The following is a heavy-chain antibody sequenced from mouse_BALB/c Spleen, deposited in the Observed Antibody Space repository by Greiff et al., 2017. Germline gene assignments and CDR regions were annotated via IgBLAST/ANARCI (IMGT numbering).Heavy chain of an antibody. V-gene: IGHV14-3*02. D-gene: IGHD2-3*01. CDR2: IDPANGNT. CDR3: ARTDGYYVLDY. Sequence: VPLPQSGAELLKPGASVKLSFPASGFNLKDNYMHWVKQRPEQGLEWIGRIDPANGNTKYDPKFQGKATITADTSSNTAYLQLSSLTSEDTAVYYCARTDGYYVLDYWGQGTSVTVSS. CDR1: GFNLKDNY. J-gene: IGHJ4*01.